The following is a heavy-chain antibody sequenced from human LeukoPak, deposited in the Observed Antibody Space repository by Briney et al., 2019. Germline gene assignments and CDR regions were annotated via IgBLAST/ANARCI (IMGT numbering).Heavy chain of an antibody. J-gene: IGHJ1*01. D-gene: IGHD3-22*01. Sequence: PGGSLRLSCAASGFTFSSYWMHWVRQAPGKGLVWVSRIKSDGSTRYSDSVKGRVTVSRDNAKNTVSLQMNSLRAEDTGVYYCARAPSEIGGYYPEYFRHWGQGTLVIVSS. V-gene: IGHV3-74*01. CDR2: IKSDGST. CDR1: GFTFSSYW. CDR3: ARAPSEIGGYYPEYFRH.